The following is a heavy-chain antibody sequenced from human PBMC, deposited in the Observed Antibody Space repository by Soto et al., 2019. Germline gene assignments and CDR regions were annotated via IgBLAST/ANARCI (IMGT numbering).Heavy chain of an antibody. CDR3: ARGEGRLVGTWFDP. D-gene: IGHD1-26*01. Sequence: SETLSLTCTVSGGSISSYYWSWIRQPPGKGLEWIGYIYYSGSTNYNPSLKSRVTISADTSKTQFSLKLTSVTAADTAVYYCARGEGRLVGTWFDPWGQGTLVTVSS. J-gene: IGHJ5*02. CDR1: GGSISSYY. V-gene: IGHV4-59*12. CDR2: IYYSGST.